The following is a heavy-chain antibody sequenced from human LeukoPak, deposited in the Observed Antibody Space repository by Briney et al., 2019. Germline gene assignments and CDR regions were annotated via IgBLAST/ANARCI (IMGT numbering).Heavy chain of an antibody. J-gene: IGHJ6*02. CDR1: GYTFTSYD. V-gene: IGHV1-8*01. D-gene: IGHD5-12*01. Sequence: GASVKVSCKASGYTFTSYDINWVGQATGQGLEWMGWMNPNSGNTGYAQKFQGRVTMTRNTSISTAYMELSSLRSEDTAVYYCARGIFSGYDYRSYYYYGMDVWGQGTTVTVSS. CDR2: MNPNSGNT. CDR3: ARGIFSGYDYRSYYYYGMDV.